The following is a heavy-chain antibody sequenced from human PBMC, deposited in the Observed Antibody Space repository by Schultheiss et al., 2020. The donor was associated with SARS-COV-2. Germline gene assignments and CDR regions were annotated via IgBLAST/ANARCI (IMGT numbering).Heavy chain of an antibody. V-gene: IGHV3-33*01. CDR1: GFTFRYYW. J-gene: IGHJ6*03. CDR3: ARAPGDYMDV. D-gene: IGHD3-10*01. CDR2: IWYDGSNK. Sequence: GGSLRLSCATSGFTFRYYWMGWVRQAPGKGLEWVAVIWYDGSNKYYADSVKGRFTISRDNSKNTLYLQMNSLRAEGTAVYYCARAPGDYMDVWGKGTTVTVSS.